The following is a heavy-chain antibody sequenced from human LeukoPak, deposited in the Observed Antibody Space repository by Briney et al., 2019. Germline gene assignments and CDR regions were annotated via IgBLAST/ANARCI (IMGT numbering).Heavy chain of an antibody. CDR1: GFTFSSYA. J-gene: IGHJ4*02. D-gene: IGHD6-19*01. V-gene: IGHV3-30-3*01. Sequence: GGSLRLSCTASGFTFSSYAMHWVRRAPGKALEWVATISSDGGNRYYSDSVKGRFTISRDNSKNTLYLQMNSLRPEDTAVFHCARGRAVTGSTVIDYWGQGTLVTVSS. CDR3: ARGRAVTGSTVIDY. CDR2: ISSDGGNR.